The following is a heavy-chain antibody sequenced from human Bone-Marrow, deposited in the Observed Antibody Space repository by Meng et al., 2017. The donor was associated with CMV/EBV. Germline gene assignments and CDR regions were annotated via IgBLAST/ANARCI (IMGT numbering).Heavy chain of an antibody. CDR3: ARDMQAAAYY. Sequence: GGSLRLSCAASGFTFSSYAMHWVRQAPGKGLEWVSSISSSSSYIYYADSVKGRFTISRDNAKNSLYLQMNSLRAEDTAVYYCARDMQAAAYYWGQGTLVTVSS. D-gene: IGHD6-13*01. CDR1: GFTFSSYA. V-gene: IGHV3-21*01. J-gene: IGHJ4*02. CDR2: ISSSSSYI.